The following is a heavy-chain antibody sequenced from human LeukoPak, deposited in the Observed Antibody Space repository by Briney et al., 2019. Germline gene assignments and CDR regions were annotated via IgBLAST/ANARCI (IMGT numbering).Heavy chain of an antibody. D-gene: IGHD6-13*01. J-gene: IGHJ4*02. CDR2: INHSRST. Sequence: SSKTLSLTCAVYGGSFSGYYWSWIRQPPGKGLEWIGEINHSRSTNYNPSLKSRVTISVDTSKNQFSLKLSSVTAADTAVYYCARSRIRYSSSPFDYWGQGTLVTVSS. CDR1: GGSFSGYY. V-gene: IGHV4-34*01. CDR3: ARSRIRYSSSPFDY.